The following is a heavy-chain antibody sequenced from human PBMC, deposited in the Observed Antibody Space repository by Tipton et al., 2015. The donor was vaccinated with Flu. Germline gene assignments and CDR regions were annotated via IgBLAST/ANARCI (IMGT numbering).Heavy chain of an antibody. D-gene: IGHD6-6*01. CDR3: AKKGDRAARLPFDF. V-gene: IGHV3-23*01. CDR1: GLTLSTFA. Sequence: SLRLSCATSGLTLSTFAMSWVRQAPGKGLEWVSAITSGGRTSYADSVQGRFTISRDNSKKTLYLQMNSLRAGDTARYFCAKKGDRAARLPFDFWGQGTLVTVSS. J-gene: IGHJ4*02. CDR2: ITSGGRT.